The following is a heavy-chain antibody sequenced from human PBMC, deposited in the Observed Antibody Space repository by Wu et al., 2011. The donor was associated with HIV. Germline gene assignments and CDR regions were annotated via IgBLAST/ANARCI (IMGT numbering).Heavy chain of an antibody. J-gene: IGHJ6*02. V-gene: IGHV1-8*03. Sequence: QVQLVQSGAEVKKPGPSVKVSCKASGYTFTSYDINWVRQATGQGLEWMGWMNPNSGNTGYAQKFQGRVTITRNTSISTAYMELSSLRSEDTAVYYCARATGVVAATYYYYGMDVWGQGDHGHRLL. CDR2: MNPNSGNT. D-gene: IGHD2-15*01. CDR3: ARATGVVAATYYYYGMDV. CDR1: GYTFTSYD.